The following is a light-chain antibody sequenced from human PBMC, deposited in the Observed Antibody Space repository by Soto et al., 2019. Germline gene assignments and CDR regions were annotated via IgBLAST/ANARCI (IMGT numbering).Light chain of an antibody. Sequence: QSALTQPPSASGSPGQSVTISCTGTSSDVGGYNYVSWYQQHPDKAPKLLISEVSKRPSGVPDRFSGSKSGNTASLTVSGLQAEDEADYYCAAWDDSLNGPVFGGGTKLTVL. CDR3: AAWDDSLNGPV. J-gene: IGLJ2*01. CDR2: EVS. CDR1: SSDVGGYNY. V-gene: IGLV2-8*01.